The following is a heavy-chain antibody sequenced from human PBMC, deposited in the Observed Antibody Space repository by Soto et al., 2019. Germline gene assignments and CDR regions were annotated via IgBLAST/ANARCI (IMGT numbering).Heavy chain of an antibody. J-gene: IGHJ4*02. CDR1: GFTFSSYS. CDR3: ARLPKGTTVTA. D-gene: IGHD4-17*01. V-gene: IGHV3-48*02. CDR2: ITRSSDTI. Sequence: EVQLVESGGGLVQPGGSLRLSCAASGFTFSSYSMNWVRQAPGKGLEWVSYITRSSDTIYYADSVKGRFTISRDNAKNSLYLQMNSLGDEDTAVYYCARLPKGTTVTAWGQGTLVTVSS.